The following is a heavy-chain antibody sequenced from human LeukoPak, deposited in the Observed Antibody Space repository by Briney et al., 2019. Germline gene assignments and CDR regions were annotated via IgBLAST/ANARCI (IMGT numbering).Heavy chain of an antibody. D-gene: IGHD6-13*01. Sequence: SETLSLTCAVYGGSFSGYYWSWIRQPPGKGLEWIGEIYHSGSTNYNPSLKSRVTISVDKSKNQFSLKLSSVTAADTAVYYCARVGNVAAARFDPWGQGTLVTVSS. CDR2: IYHSGST. CDR1: GGSFSGYY. V-gene: IGHV4-34*01. J-gene: IGHJ5*02. CDR3: ARVGNVAAARFDP.